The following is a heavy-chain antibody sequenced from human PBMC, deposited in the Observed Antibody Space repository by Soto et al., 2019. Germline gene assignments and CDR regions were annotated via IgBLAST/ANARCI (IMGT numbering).Heavy chain of an antibody. Sequence: QVQLVQSGAEVKKPGASVKVSCKTSGYTFTSHGISWVRQAPGQGLEWMGWISPYNGDTNYAQKLQGRVSVTTDSSTRTAYMELRSLRSEDTAVYYSARMVRGSTVGYYYYMDVWGKGTTVTVSS. CDR1: GYTFTSHG. J-gene: IGHJ6*03. CDR3: ARMVRGSTVGYYYYMDV. V-gene: IGHV1-18*01. D-gene: IGHD3-10*01. CDR2: ISPYNGDT.